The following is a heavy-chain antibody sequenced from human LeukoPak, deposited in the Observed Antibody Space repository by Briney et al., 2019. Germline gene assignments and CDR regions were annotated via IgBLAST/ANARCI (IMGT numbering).Heavy chain of an antibody. CDR3: ASSAGGDGYNWVY. CDR1: GGSISSSTRYY. V-gene: IGHV4-39*02. Sequence: SETLSLTCTVSGGSISSSTRYYGGWVRQPPGKGLEWIGSISYSGNTYYNPPLKSRVTISVDTYKNHFSLDLSSVTAPDTAVYYCASSAGGDGYNWVYWGQGTLVTVSP. CDR2: ISYSGNT. J-gene: IGHJ4*02. D-gene: IGHD5-24*01.